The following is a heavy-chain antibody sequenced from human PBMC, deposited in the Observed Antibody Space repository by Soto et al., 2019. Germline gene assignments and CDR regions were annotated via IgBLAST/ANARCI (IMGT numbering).Heavy chain of an antibody. CDR1: GYTFSSYS. Sequence: QIQMVQSGAEVKQPGVSVKISCKTSGYTFSSYSINWVRQAPGQGLEWMAWISTTSGNTHYAERVQGRVTVTLNTYARTAFMEMWGLTSDDTAVYFCARDNGYYDFWGQGTLVTVSS. V-gene: IGHV1-18*01. CDR2: ISTTSGNT. CDR3: ARDNGYYDF. J-gene: IGHJ4*02. D-gene: IGHD2-8*01.